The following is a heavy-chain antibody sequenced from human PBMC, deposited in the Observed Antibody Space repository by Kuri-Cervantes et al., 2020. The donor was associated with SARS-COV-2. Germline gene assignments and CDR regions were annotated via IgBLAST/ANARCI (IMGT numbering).Heavy chain of an antibody. J-gene: IGHJ5*02. CDR2: ISGSGGST. Sequence: GESLKISCAASGFTFSSNAMHWVRQAPGKGLEWVSAISGSGGSTYYADSVKDRFTISRDNSKNTLYLQMNSLRAEDTAVYYCAKGGNRDNWFDPWGQGTLVTVSS. CDR3: AKGGNRDNWFDP. D-gene: IGHD1-14*01. V-gene: IGHV3-23*01. CDR1: GFTFSSNA.